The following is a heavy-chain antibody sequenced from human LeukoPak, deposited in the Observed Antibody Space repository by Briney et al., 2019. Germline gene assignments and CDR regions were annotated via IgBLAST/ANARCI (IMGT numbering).Heavy chain of an antibody. CDR3: ARSGRGTYYYFDY. CDR1: GYTFTRYG. Sequence: ASVKVSCKASGYTFTRYGMSWVRQAPGQGLEWMGWISGSNGNTNYAQKLEGRVTMTTDTSTGTAYMELRSLRSDDTAVYYCARSGRGTYYYFDYWGQGTLVTVSS. J-gene: IGHJ4*02. V-gene: IGHV1-18*01. D-gene: IGHD1-26*01. CDR2: ISGSNGNT.